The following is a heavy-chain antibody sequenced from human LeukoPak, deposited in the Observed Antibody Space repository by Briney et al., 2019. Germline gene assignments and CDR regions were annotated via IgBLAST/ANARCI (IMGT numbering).Heavy chain of an antibody. J-gene: IGHJ3*02. Sequence: GGSLRLSCAASGFTFSSYAMSWVRKAPGKGLEWVSAISGSGGSTYYADSVQGRFTIYRDNSKNTLYLQMNSLRAEDTAVYYCAMSSFGRAFDIWGQGTMVTVSS. CDR1: GFTFSSYA. V-gene: IGHV3-23*01. D-gene: IGHD6-13*01. CDR2: ISGSGGST. CDR3: AMSSFGRAFDI.